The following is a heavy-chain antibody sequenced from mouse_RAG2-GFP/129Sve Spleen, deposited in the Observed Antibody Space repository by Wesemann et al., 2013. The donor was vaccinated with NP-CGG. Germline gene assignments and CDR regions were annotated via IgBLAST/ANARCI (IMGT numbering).Heavy chain of an antibody. Sequence: QVQLQQSGAELARPGASVKLSCKASGYTFTSYWMQWVKXRPGQGLEWIGAIYPGDGDTRYTQKFKGKATLTADKSSSTAYMQLSSLASEDSAVYYCARGGDYRYTWFAYWGQGTLVTVSA. CDR1: GYTFTSYW. CDR2: IYPGDGDT. J-gene: IGHJ3*01. D-gene: IGHD2-14*01. V-gene: IGHV1-87*01. CDR3: ARGGDYRYTWFAY.